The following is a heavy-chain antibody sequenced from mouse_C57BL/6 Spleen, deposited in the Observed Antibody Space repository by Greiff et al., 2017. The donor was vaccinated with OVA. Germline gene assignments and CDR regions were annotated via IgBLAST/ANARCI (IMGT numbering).Heavy chain of an antibody. CDR2: IYPGGGYS. Sequence: VQLQQSGAELVRPGTSVKMSCKASGYTFTNYWIGWAKQRPGHGLEWIGDIYPGGGYSNYNAKFQGKATLTADKSSSTAYMQFSSLTSEDSAIYYCARSDDYDGTGYAMDYWGQGTSVTVSS. V-gene: IGHV1-63*01. D-gene: IGHD2-4*01. CDR3: ARSDDYDGTGYAMDY. CDR1: GYTFTNYW. J-gene: IGHJ4*01.